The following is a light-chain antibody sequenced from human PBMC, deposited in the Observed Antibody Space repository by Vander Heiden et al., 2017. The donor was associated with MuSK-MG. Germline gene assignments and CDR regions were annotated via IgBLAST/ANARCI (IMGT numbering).Light chain of an antibody. J-gene: IGLJ2*01. CDR1: KLGDKY. Sequence: SYELTQPPSVSVSPGQTASITCSGDKLGDKYACWSQQKPGQSPVLVIYQDSKRPSGIPARFSGSNSGNTATLTISGTQAMDEADYYCQAWDSSLDVVFGGGTKLTVL. CDR3: QAWDSSLDVV. CDR2: QDS. V-gene: IGLV3-1*01.